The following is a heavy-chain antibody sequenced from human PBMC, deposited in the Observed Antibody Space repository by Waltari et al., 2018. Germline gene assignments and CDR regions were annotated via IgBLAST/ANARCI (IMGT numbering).Heavy chain of an antibody. D-gene: IGHD1-26*01. V-gene: IGHV3-30-3*01. CDR1: GFTFSSYA. J-gene: IGHJ4*02. CDR3: ARGKKYEEPPGG. CDR2: ISYDGSNK. Sequence: QVQLVESGGGVVQPGRSLRLSCAASGFTFSSYAMPWVRQAPGKGLEWVAVISYDGSNKYYADSVKGRFTISRDNSKNTLYLQMNSLRAEDTAVYYCARGKKYEEPPGGWGQGTLVTVSS.